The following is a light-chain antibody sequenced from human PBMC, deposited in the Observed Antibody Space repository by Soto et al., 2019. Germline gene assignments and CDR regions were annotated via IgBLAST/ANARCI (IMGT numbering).Light chain of an antibody. V-gene: IGKV3-20*01. CDR3: QHYSSSPLSWT. J-gene: IGKJ1*01. Sequence: IVLTQSPGTLSLSPADRATLSCRASQSINIKYLAWYQQKPGQAPRLLIYGASSRATGIPDRFSDSGSGTDFTLTISRLEPEDFAVYYCQHYSSSPLSWTFGQGTKVELK. CDR2: GAS. CDR1: QSINIKY.